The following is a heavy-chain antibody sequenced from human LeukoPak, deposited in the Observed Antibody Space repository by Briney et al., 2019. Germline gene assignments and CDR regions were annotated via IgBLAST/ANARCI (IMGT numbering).Heavy chain of an antibody. D-gene: IGHD4-11*01. Sequence: PGGSLRLSCAASGFTFSSYAMHWVRQAPGKGLEWVAVISYAGNNKYYADSVKGRFTISRDNSKNTLFLQMNSLGPEDTAVYYRSRGQHRVTYSDDGFEILGQGTIVTGSS. CDR2: ISYAGNNK. V-gene: IGHV3-30*04. J-gene: IGHJ3*02. CDR3: SRGQHRVTYSDDGFEI. CDR1: GFTFSSYA.